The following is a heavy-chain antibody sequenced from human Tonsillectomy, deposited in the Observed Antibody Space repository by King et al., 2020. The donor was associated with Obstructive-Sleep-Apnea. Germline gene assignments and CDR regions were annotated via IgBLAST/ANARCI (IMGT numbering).Heavy chain of an antibody. J-gene: IGHJ6*02. CDR3: ARLRYSYGYYYGMDV. CDR1: GGSISSYY. CDR2: IYFSGST. D-gene: IGHD5-18*01. V-gene: IGHV4-59*08. Sequence: VQLQESGPGLVKPSETLSLTCTVSGGSISSYYWTWIRQPPGKGLEWIGYIYFSGSTHYISSLKSRVTISVDTSNNQFSLKLNSVTAADTAVYHCARLRYSYGYYYGMDVWGQGTTVTVSS.